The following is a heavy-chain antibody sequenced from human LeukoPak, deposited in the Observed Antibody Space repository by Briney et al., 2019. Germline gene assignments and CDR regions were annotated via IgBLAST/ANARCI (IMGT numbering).Heavy chain of an antibody. V-gene: IGHV4-4*07. Sequence: SETLSLTCTVSGGSISSYYWSWIRQPAGKGLEWIGRIYTSGSTNYNPSLKSRVTMSVDTSKNQFSQKLSSVTAADTAVYYCARDRRGRPYDFWSGYYTGIGWFDPWGQGTLVTVSS. CDR3: ARDRRGRPYDFWSGYYTGIGWFDP. CDR2: IYTSGST. J-gene: IGHJ5*02. D-gene: IGHD3-3*01. CDR1: GGSISSYY.